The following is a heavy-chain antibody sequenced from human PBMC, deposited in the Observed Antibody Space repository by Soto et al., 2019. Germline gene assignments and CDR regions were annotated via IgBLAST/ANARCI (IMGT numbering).Heavy chain of an antibody. CDR2: IYPGDSDT. D-gene: IGHD6-19*01. V-gene: IGHV5-51*01. Sequence: RGESLKISCKGSGYSFTSYWIGWVRQMPGKGLEWMGIIYPGDSDTRYSPSFQGQVTISADKSISTAYLQWSSLKASDTAMYYCARQAIAVAPLYYYYGMDVWGQGTTVTVSS. CDR3: ARQAIAVAPLYYYYGMDV. CDR1: GYSFTSYW. J-gene: IGHJ6*02.